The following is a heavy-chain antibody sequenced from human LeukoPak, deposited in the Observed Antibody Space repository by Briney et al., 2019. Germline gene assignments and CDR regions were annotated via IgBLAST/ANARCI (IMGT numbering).Heavy chain of an antibody. CDR1: GGSISSSSYY. V-gene: IGHV4-39*01. CDR3: AKTRSGSASGRHFDY. J-gene: IGHJ4*02. CDR2: IYYSGST. D-gene: IGHD3-22*01. Sequence: SETLSLTCTVSGGSISSSSYYWGWIRQPPGKGLEWIGSIYYSGSTYYNPSLKSRVTISVDTSKNQFSLKLSSVTAADTAVYYCAKTRSGSASGRHFDYWGQGTLVTVSS.